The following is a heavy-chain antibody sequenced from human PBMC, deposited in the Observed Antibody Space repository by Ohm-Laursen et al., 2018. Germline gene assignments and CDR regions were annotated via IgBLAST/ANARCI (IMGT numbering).Heavy chain of an antibody. D-gene: IGHD1-1*01. CDR3: TTTGTTLFDS. CDR1: GFTFSNAW. Sequence: GSLRLSCTASGFTFSNAWMSWVRQAPGKGLEWVGRTRNKANSYTTEYAASVKGRFTISRDDSKNTLYLQMNSLKTEDTAFYYCTTTGTTLFDSWGQGTLVTVSS. CDR2: TRNKANSYTT. J-gene: IGHJ4*02. V-gene: IGHV3-72*01.